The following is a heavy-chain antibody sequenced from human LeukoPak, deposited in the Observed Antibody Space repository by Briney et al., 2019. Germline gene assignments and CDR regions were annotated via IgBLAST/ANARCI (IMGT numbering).Heavy chain of an antibody. CDR2: INPNSGGT. CDR1: GYTFTGYY. J-gene: IGHJ4*02. CDR3: ARVPVGVVVAATPDY. D-gene: IGHD2-15*01. V-gene: IGHV1-2*02. Sequence: GASVKVSCKASGYTFTGYYMHWVRQAPGQGLEWMGWINPNSGGTNYAQKFQGRVTMTRDTSISTAYMELSRLRSDDTAVYYCARVPVGVVVAATPDYWGQGTLATVSS.